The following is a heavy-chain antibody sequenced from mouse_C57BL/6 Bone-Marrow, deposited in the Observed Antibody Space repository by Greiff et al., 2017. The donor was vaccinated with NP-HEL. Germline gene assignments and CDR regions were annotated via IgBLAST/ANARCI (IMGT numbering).Heavy chain of an antibody. V-gene: IGHV1-64*01. J-gene: IGHJ3*01. Sequence: QVQLQQPGAELVKPGASVKLSCKASGYTFTSYWLHWVKQRPGQGLEWIGMIHPNSGSTNYNEKFKSKATLTVDKSSSTAYMQLSSLTSEDSAVYYCASAYYSKTAYWGQGTLVTVSA. D-gene: IGHD2-5*01. CDR3: ASAYYSKTAY. CDR2: IHPNSGST. CDR1: GYTFTSYW.